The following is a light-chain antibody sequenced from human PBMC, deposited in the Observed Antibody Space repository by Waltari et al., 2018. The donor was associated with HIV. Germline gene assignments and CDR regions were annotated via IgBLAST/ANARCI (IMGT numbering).Light chain of an antibody. J-gene: IGLJ3*02. V-gene: IGLV3-25*03. CDR3: QSADISGTWV. CDR1: ALPKKY. CDR2: KDS. Sequence: SYELTQSPSVSVSPGQTARITCSGDALPKKYAYWYQQKPGQAPVLVIYKDSERPSGIPERFSGSSSGTKVTLTISGVQAEDEADYYCQSADISGTWVFGGGTKLTVL.